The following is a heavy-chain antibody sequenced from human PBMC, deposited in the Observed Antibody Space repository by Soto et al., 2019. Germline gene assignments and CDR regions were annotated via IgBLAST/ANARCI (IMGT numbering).Heavy chain of an antibody. Sequence: SETLSLTCTVSGGSISSSNYYWGWIRQPPGKGLEWIGNIYYSGITYYNPSLKNRVTISVDTSKNQFSLESEDTAVYYCSRDDSDWFFNWGRGTLVTVSS. CDR3: DWFFN. V-gene: IGHV4-39*01. CDR2: IYYSGIT. CDR1: GGSISSSNYY. J-gene: IGHJ4*02. D-gene: IGHD3-9*01.